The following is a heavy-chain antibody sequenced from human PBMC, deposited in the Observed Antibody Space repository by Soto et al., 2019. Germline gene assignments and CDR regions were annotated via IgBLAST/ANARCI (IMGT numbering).Heavy chain of an antibody. Sequence: QVQLQESGPGLVKPSETLSLTCTVSGGSISGYFWSWIRQPPGKGLEWVGYIYYSGTTNYNPSLKSRVTISEDTSKNQFSLKLSSVTAADTAVYYCARGLRDFDWLSSGQGTLVTVSS. V-gene: IGHV4-59*01. J-gene: IGHJ5*02. CDR3: ARGLRDFDWLS. CDR1: GGSISGYF. D-gene: IGHD3-9*01. CDR2: IYYSGTT.